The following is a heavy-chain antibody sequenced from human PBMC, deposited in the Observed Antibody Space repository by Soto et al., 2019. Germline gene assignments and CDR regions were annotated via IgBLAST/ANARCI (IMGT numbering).Heavy chain of an antibody. J-gene: IGHJ4*02. V-gene: IGHV4-34*01. CDR1: GGSFSYYY. CDR3: ARGPDIVATITRSFDF. Sequence: SETLSLTCAVYGGSFSYYYWTWIRQPPGKGLEWIGEINHSGSTNYKPSLKSRVTMSVDTSKNQFSLKLSSVTAADTAVYYCARGPDIVATITRSFDFWGQGILVTVSS. D-gene: IGHD5-12*01. CDR2: INHSGST.